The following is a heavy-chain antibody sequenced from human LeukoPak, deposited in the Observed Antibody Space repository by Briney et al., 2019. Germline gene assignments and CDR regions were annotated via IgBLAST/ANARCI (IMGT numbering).Heavy chain of an antibody. CDR3: ARGGVGYCTNGVCSPFDY. J-gene: IGHJ4*02. D-gene: IGHD2-8*01. CDR2: MNPNSGNT. Sequence: ASVKVSCKASGYTFTSYDINWVRQATGQGLEWMGWMNPNSGNTGYAQKFQGRVTITRNTSISTAYMELSSLRSEDTAVYYCARGGVGYCTNGVCSPFDYWGQGTLVTVSS. V-gene: IGHV1-8*03. CDR1: GYTFTSYD.